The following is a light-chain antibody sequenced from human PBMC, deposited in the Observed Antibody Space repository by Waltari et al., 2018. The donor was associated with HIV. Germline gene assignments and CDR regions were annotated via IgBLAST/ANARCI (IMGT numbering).Light chain of an antibody. Sequence: QSVLTQPPSASGTPGQRVTISCFGGRSNIGTNYVYWYQQFPGTAPRLLISRNYQRPSGVPNRFSGSKSGTSASLTISGLRSEDEAVYHCASWDATEILFGGGTKLTVL. CDR1: RSNIGTNY. V-gene: IGLV1-47*01. CDR3: ASWDATEIL. J-gene: IGLJ3*02. CDR2: RNY.